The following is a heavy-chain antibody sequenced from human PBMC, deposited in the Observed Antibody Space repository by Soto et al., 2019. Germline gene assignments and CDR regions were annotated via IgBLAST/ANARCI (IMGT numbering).Heavy chain of an antibody. CDR3: VRARGGVQD. V-gene: IGHV4-34*01. CDR2: LNDSGGT. CDR1: GGSFSGYY. Sequence: QVQLQQWGAGLLKPSETLSLTCAVYGGSFSGYYWSWIRQPPGKGLEWIGELNDSGGTNYNASLKSRVTISGDTSKNQFSLKLSFVTAADTAMYYCVRARGGVQDWGPGTLVTVSS. D-gene: IGHD3-10*01. J-gene: IGHJ1*01.